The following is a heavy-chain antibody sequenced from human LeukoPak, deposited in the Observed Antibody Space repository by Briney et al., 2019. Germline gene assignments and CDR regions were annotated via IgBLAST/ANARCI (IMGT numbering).Heavy chain of an antibody. D-gene: IGHD4-11*01. CDR2: IIPIFGTA. CDR1: GGTFSSYA. J-gene: IGHJ6*03. Sequence: GASVKVSCKASGGTFSSYAISWVRQAPGQGLEWMGGIIPIFGTANYAQKFQGRVTITADKSTSTAYMELRSLRSDDTAVYYRARGMGDYSFYYYYYMDVWGKGTTVTVSS. V-gene: IGHV1-69*06. CDR3: ARGMGDYSFYYYYYMDV.